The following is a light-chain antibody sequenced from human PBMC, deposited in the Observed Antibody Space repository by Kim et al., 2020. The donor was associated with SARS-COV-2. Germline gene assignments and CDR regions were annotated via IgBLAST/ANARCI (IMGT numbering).Light chain of an antibody. CDR3: QQYDNHPRT. V-gene: IGKV1-33*01. CDR2: GAS. J-gene: IGKJ4*02. Sequence: DIQMTQSPSSLSASVGDRVTITCQATQTISNCLDWYQQKSGKAPKLLIYGASTLERGVPSRFSGSESGTEFTFTISSLQPDDIATYYCQQYDNHPRTFGRGTKVDIK. CDR1: QTISNC.